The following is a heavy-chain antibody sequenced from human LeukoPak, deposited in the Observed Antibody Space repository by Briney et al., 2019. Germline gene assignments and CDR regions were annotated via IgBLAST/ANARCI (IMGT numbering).Heavy chain of an antibody. CDR2: INPSGGST. J-gene: IGHJ3*02. Sequence: GASVKVSCKASGYTFTSYYMHWVRQAPGQGLEWMGIINPSGGSTSYAQKFQGRVTMTRDMSTSTVYMELSSLRPEDTAVYYCASLSIAAAGSGAFDIWGQGTMVTVSS. D-gene: IGHD6-13*01. V-gene: IGHV1-46*01. CDR1: GYTFTSYY. CDR3: ASLSIAAAGSGAFDI.